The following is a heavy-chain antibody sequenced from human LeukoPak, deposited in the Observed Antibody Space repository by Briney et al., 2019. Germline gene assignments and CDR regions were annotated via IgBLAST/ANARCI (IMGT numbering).Heavy chain of an antibody. D-gene: IGHD3-22*01. V-gene: IGHV1-46*01. CDR2: INPSGGST. CDR3: ARDGDYYDSSGYTFDY. Sequence: ASVKVSCKASGYTFTNYYMHWVRQAPGQGLEWMGIINPSGGSTSYAQKFQGRVTMTRDTSTSTVYMELSSLRSEDTAVYYCARDGDYYDSSGYTFDYWGQGTLVTVSS. CDR1: GYTFTNYY. J-gene: IGHJ4*02.